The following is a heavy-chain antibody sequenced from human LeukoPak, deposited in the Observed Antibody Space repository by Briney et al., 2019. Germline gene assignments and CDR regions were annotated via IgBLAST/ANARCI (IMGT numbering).Heavy chain of an antibody. J-gene: IGHJ4*02. CDR3: ARDDRRDGEFDY. Sequence: PGGSLRLSCAASGFTLNNDAMSWVRQAPGKGLEWVSAINGDTTHYAGSVKGRFTISRDNSKNTLYLQLNSLRAEDTAVYYCARDDRRDGEFDYWGQGTLVTVSS. CDR1: GFTLNNDA. CDR2: INGDTT. D-gene: IGHD3-3*01. V-gene: IGHV3-23*01.